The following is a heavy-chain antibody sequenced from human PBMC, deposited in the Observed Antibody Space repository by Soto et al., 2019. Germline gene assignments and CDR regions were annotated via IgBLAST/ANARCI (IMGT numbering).Heavy chain of an antibody. CDR3: ARDQRYDFWSGYYRDYGMDV. CDR1: GFTFSGSA. CDR2: ISSRSSYI. D-gene: IGHD3-3*01. Sequence: GGSLRLSCAASGFTFSGSAMHWVRQASGKGLEWVSSISSRSSYIYYADSVKGRFTISRDNAKISVYLQMNSLRAEDTAVYYCARDQRYDFWSGYYRDYGMDVWGQGTTVTVSS. J-gene: IGHJ6*02. V-gene: IGHV3-21*01.